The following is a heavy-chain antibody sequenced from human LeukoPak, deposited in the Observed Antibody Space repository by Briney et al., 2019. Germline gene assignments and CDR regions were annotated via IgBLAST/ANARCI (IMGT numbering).Heavy chain of an antibody. CDR1: GYTFTSYG. CDR3: ARDLEVEQLVSDYYYYGMDV. J-gene: IGHJ6*02. Sequence: EASVKVSCTVSGYTFTSYGISWVRQAPGQGLEWMGWISAYNGNTNYAQKLQGRVTMTTDTSTSTAYMELRSLRSDDTAVYYCARDLEVEQLVSDYYYYGMDVWGQGTTVTVSS. D-gene: IGHD6-6*01. CDR2: ISAYNGNT. V-gene: IGHV1-18*01.